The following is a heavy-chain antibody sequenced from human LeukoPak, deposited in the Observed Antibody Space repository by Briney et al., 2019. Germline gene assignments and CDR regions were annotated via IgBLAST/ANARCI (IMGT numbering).Heavy chain of an antibody. V-gene: IGHV1-69*04. J-gene: IGHJ4*02. CDR1: GGTFSSYA. Sequence: ASVKVSCKASGGTFSSYAISWVRQAPGQGLEWMGRIIPILGIANYAQKFQGRVTITADKSTSTAYMELSSLRSEDTAVYYCARGVPGDGYYFDYWGQGTLVTVSS. CDR2: IIPILGIA. D-gene: IGHD1-1*01. CDR3: ARGVPGDGYYFDY.